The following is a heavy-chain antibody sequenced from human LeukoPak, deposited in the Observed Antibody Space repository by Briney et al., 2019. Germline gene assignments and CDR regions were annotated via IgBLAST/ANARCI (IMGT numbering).Heavy chain of an antibody. Sequence: GGSLRLSCAASGFTFSNYWMTWVRQAPGKGLEWVADIKQDGSEKLYVNSVRGRFTISRDNAKMSLFLQMNSLRAEDTAVYYCXXXXXXXHXVXXMDVWXKGTTVTVS. J-gene: IGHJ6*03. V-gene: IGHV3-7*01. CDR1: GFTFSNYW. CDR3: XXXXXXXHXVXXMDV. CDR2: IKQDGSEK.